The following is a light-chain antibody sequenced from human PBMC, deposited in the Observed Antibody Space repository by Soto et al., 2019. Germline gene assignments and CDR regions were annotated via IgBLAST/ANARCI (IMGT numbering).Light chain of an antibody. CDR2: DAS. CDR1: QSVTSN. CDR3: QQYNNWPPLT. J-gene: IGKJ4*01. V-gene: IGKV3-15*01. Sequence: EVVMTQSPATLSVSPGESATLSCRASQSVTSNLAWYQQKPGQPPRLLIYDASTRATGIPARFSGSGSGTDFTLTISSLQSEDVAVYYCQQYNNWPPLTFGGGTKVEIK.